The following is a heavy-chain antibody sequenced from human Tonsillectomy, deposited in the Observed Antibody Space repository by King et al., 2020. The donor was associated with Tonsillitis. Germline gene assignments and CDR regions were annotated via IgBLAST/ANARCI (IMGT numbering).Heavy chain of an antibody. Sequence: QLVQSGGGLVQPGGSLRLSCAASGFTVSSHYMSWVRQAPGKGLEWVSIIYSGGVTFYADAVKGRFTISRHNSKNTLYLQMNSLRAEDTAVYYCARGVPGAPETFDYWGQGTLVTVSS. J-gene: IGHJ4*02. D-gene: IGHD4/OR15-4a*01. CDR1: GFTVSSHY. V-gene: IGHV3-53*04. CDR2: IYSGGVT. CDR3: ARGVPGAPETFDY.